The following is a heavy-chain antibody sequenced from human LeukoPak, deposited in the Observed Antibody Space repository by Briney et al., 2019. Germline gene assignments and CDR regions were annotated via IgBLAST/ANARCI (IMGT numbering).Heavy chain of an antibody. Sequence: GGSLRLSCAASGFTFSSYSMNWVRQTPGKGLEWVSSISSSSSYIFYADSVKGRFTISRDNSKNTLYLQMNSPRAEDTAVYYCAKDVLRYCSGGSCFFDYWGQGTLVTVSS. CDR2: ISSSSSYI. J-gene: IGHJ4*02. V-gene: IGHV3-21*01. CDR3: AKDVLRYCSGGSCFFDY. D-gene: IGHD2-15*01. CDR1: GFTFSSYS.